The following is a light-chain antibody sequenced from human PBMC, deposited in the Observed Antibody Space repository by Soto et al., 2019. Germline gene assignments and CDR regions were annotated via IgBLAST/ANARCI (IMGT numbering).Light chain of an antibody. V-gene: IGKV3-15*01. CDR1: QTVTGA. J-gene: IGKJ2*01. Sequence: EILMTQSPATLSVSPGERATLSCRASQTVTGALAWYQQKPGQAPRLLIYGASTRASGIPDRFSGSGSGTEFTLTISSLQSEDFAVYYCQQDNDWPPYTFGQGTNVEIK. CDR2: GAS. CDR3: QQDNDWPPYT.